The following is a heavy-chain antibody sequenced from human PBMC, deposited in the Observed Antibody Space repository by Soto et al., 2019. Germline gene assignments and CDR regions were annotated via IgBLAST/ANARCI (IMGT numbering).Heavy chain of an antibody. D-gene: IGHD5-12*01. CDR1: GFTFSSYW. Sequence: EVQLVESGGGLVQPGGSLRLSCAASGFTFSSYWMSWVRQAPGKGLEWVANIKQDGSEKYYVDSVKGRFTISRDNAKNSVYLQMNSLRAEDTAVYYCARAGWDSGYDASYYYYYMDVWGKGTTVTVSS. CDR2: IKQDGSEK. V-gene: IGHV3-7*01. J-gene: IGHJ6*03. CDR3: ARAGWDSGYDASYYYYYMDV.